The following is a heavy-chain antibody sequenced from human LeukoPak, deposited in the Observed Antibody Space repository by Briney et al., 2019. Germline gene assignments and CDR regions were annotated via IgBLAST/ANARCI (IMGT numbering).Heavy chain of an antibody. CDR3: ARGNWWYYFDF. CDR2: IYTGGST. D-gene: IGHD2-8*02. V-gene: IGHV3-53*01. Sequence: PGGSLRLSCAASGFTVSGNYMIWVRQAPGKGLEWVSLIYTGGSTYYADSVKGRFTISRDNSQNTLYLQMNGLRAEDTAVYYCARGNWWYYFDFRGQGTLVTVSS. CDR1: GFTVSGNY. J-gene: IGHJ4*02.